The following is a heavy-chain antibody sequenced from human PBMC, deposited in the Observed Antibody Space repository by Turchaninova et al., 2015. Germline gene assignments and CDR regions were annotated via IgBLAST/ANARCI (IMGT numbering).Heavy chain of an antibody. D-gene: IGHD1-14*01. Sequence: SQISGFYWGWIRQPPGKGLEWISSVYHTGITYYNPALKRRVTISVDTSKNHLSLRLNSVTAADKAVYHCARHAGSGLTEDAFDIWGLGTMVTVSS. V-gene: IGHV4-38-2*01. CDR2: VYHTGIT. CDR3: ARHAGSGLTEDAFDI. J-gene: IGHJ3*02. CDR1: SQISGFY.